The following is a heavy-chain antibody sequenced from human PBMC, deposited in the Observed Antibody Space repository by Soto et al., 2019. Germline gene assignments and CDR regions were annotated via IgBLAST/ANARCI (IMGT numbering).Heavy chain of an antibody. CDR2: ISAYTGNT. D-gene: IGHD3-3*01. CDR1: GYTFTTYG. Sequence: QVQLLQSGAEVKKPGASVKVSCKASGYTFTTYGINWVRQAPGQGLEWMGWISAYTGNTNYAQRLQGRVTMTTDTSTSTAYMELRSLRSDDTAVYYCARDVWSGSACMDVWGQGTTVTVSS. CDR3: ARDVWSGSACMDV. V-gene: IGHV1-18*01. J-gene: IGHJ6*02.